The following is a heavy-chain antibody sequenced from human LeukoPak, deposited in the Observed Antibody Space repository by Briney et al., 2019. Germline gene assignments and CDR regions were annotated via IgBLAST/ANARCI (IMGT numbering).Heavy chain of an antibody. J-gene: IGHJ4*02. CDR1: GFTFSGSG. CDR3: TVSGGTYQY. CDR2: IRTKGNKDAT. Sequence: GGSLRLSCEASGFTFSGSGLHRVRQASGKGLEWVGRIRTKGNKDATSYAASVNGRFTISTDDSQNTAFLHMNSLKTEDTAVYYCTVSGGTYQYWGQGTQVTVSS. D-gene: IGHD2-15*01. V-gene: IGHV3-73*01.